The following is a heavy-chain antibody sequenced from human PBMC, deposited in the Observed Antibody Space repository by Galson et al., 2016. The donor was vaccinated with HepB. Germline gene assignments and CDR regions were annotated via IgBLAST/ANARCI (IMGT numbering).Heavy chain of an antibody. D-gene: IGHD6-13*01. CDR3: LRQPYTSSSWDSME. J-gene: IGHJ4*02. CDR1: GASISSHY. V-gene: IGHV4-4*07. CDR2: IQSSGST. Sequence: SETLSLTCSVSGASISSHYWTWIRQPAGKGLEWIGRIQSSGSTNYNPSLNTRVSISLDTSKSQFSLKLSSVTAADTAVYYCLRQPYTSSSWDSMEWGQGTLVTVSS.